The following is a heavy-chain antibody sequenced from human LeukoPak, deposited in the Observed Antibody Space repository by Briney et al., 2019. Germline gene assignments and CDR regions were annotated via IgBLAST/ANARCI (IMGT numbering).Heavy chain of an antibody. Sequence: GGSLRLSCAASGFSFSSYWMHWVRQAPGKGLVWVSSINSDGSSTSYVDSVKGRFTISRDNAKNTLYLQMNSLRAEDTAVYYCGREYYDYVWGSYRFDAFDIWGQGTMVTVSS. CDR3: GREYYDYVWGSYRFDAFDI. V-gene: IGHV3-74*01. CDR2: INSDGSST. J-gene: IGHJ3*02. CDR1: GFSFSSYW. D-gene: IGHD3-16*02.